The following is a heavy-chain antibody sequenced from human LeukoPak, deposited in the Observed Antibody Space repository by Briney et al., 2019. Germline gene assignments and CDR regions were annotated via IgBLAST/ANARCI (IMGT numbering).Heavy chain of an antibody. D-gene: IGHD3-10*01. CDR3: AKDPFAGYYGSGAYFEY. Sequence: GGSLRLSCAASGFIFSSYGMHWVRQAPGKGLEWVAGISYDGINPYYADSVKGRFTISRDNSENTLYLQMDSLRSEDTAVYYCAKDPFAGYYGSGAYFEYWGQGTLVTVSS. CDR1: GFIFSSYG. CDR2: ISYDGINP. V-gene: IGHV3-30*18. J-gene: IGHJ4*02.